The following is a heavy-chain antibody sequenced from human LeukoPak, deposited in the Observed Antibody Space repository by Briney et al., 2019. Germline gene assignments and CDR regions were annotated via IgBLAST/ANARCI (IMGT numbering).Heavy chain of an antibody. V-gene: IGHV3-23*01. J-gene: IGHJ3*02. CDR1: GFTFSSYA. Sequence: GGSLRLSCAASGFTFSSYAMSWVRQAPGKGLEWVSAISGSGGSTYYADSVKGRFTISRDNSKNTLYLQMSSLRAGDTAVYYCAAILTGYFGAFDIWGQGTMVTVSS. CDR2: ISGSGGST. D-gene: IGHD3-9*01. CDR3: AAILTGYFGAFDI.